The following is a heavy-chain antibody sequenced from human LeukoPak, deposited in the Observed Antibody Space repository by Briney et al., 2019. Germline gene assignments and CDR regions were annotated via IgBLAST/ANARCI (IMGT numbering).Heavy chain of an antibody. J-gene: IGHJ4*02. V-gene: IGHV3-30*02. D-gene: IGHD3-22*01. CDR3: AKDFSVYYHDSRVLDY. CDR2: IRYDGSNK. CDR1: GFTVSSNY. Sequence: GGSLRLSCAASGFTVSSNYMSWVRQAPGKGLEWVAFIRYDGSNKYYADSVKGRFTISRDNSKNTLYLQMNSLRAEDTAVYYCAKDFSVYYHDSRVLDYWGQGTLVTVSS.